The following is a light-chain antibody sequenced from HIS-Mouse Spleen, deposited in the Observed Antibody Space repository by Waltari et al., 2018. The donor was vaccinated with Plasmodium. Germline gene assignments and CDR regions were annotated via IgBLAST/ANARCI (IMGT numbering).Light chain of an antibody. CDR1: SSDVGSYNL. CDR3: CSYAGSSTFVV. J-gene: IGLJ2*01. V-gene: IGLV2-23*03. CDR2: EGS. Sequence: QSALTQPASVSGSPGQSITISCTGTSSDVGSYNLVSWYQQHPGKAPKLMIYEGSKRPPGVAKRFSGSKAGNTASLTISGLQAEDWADYYCCSYAGSSTFVVFGGGTKLTVL.